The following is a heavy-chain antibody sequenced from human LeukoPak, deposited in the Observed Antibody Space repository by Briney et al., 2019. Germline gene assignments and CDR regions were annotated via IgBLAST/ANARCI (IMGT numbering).Heavy chain of an antibody. CDR1: GFTFSSYG. V-gene: IGHV3-30*18. CDR2: ISNDGSNK. D-gene: IGHD5-12*01. Sequence: PGRSLRLSCAASGFTFSSYGMQWFRQAPDKGLEWVAAISNDGSNKYYADSVKGRFIISRDNSKNTLYLQMNSLRAEDTAVYYCAKVDIVATIDAGRLVDYWGQGTLVTVSS. CDR3: AKVDIVATIDAGRLVDY. J-gene: IGHJ4*02.